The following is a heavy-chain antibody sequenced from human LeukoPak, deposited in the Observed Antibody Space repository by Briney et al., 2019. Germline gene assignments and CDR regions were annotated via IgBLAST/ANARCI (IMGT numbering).Heavy chain of an antibody. Sequence: GESLKISCKGSGYSFTSYWIGWVRQMPGKGLEWMGIIYPGDSDTRYSPSFQGQVTISADKSISTAYLQWSSLKASDTAMYYCASPVNYPYYYYGMDVWGQGTTVTVSS. J-gene: IGHJ6*02. V-gene: IGHV5-51*01. CDR3: ASPVNYPYYYYGMDV. D-gene: IGHD1-7*01. CDR2: IYPGDSDT. CDR1: GYSFTSYW.